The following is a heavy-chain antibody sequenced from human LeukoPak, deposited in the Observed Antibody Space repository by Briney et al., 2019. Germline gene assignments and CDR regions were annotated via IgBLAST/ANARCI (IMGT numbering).Heavy chain of an antibody. CDR3: ARGIRYGSGWYYFDY. D-gene: IGHD6-19*01. Sequence: GGSLRLSCAASGLTFTSYAMHWVRQAPGKGLDWVALISYDGNDKYYADSVKGRFTMSRDNSKNTLSLQMDSLRAEDTAVYYCARGIRYGSGWYYFDYWGQGTLVTVSS. CDR2: ISYDGNDK. J-gene: IGHJ4*02. CDR1: GLTFTSYA. V-gene: IGHV3-30-3*01.